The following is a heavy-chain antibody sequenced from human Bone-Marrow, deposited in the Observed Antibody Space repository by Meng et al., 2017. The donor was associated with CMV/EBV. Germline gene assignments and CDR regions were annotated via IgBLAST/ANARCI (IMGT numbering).Heavy chain of an antibody. J-gene: IGHJ6*02. CDR2: INHSGST. V-gene: IGHV4-34*01. D-gene: IGHD3-22*01. CDR3: ARGLGGYYDSSGYYSRYYYGMDV. CDR1: GGSFSGYY. Sequence: SQTLSLTCAVYGGSFSGYYWSWIRQPPGKGLEWIGEINHSGSTNYNPSLKSRVTISVDTSKNQFSLKLSSVTAADTAVYYCARGLGGYYDSSGYYSRYYYGMDVWGQGTTVTVPS.